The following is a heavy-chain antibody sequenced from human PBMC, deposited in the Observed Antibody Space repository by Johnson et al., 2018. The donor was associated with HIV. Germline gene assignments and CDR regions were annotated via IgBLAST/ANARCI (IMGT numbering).Heavy chain of an antibody. V-gene: IGHV3-33*06. CDR2: IWYDGSNK. Sequence: QEQLVESGGGVVQPGRSLRLSCAASGFTFSSYGMHWVRQAPGKGREWVAVIWYDGSNKYYADSVKGRFTISRDNSKNTLYLQMNSLRAEDTAVYYCAKVGATVITPRGEAFDIWGQGTMVTVSS. CDR3: AKVGATVITPRGEAFDI. D-gene: IGHD4-23*01. CDR1: GFTFSSYG. J-gene: IGHJ3*02.